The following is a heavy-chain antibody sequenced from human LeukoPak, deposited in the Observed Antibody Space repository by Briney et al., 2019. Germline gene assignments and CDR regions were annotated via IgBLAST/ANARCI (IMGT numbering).Heavy chain of an antibody. J-gene: IGHJ5*02. CDR2: INHSGST. D-gene: IGHD3-3*01. V-gene: IGHV4-34*01. CDR1: GGSFSGYY. CDR3: ARGRRFQGWFDP. Sequence: PSETLSLTCAVYGGSFSGYYWSWIRQPPGKGLEWIGEINHSGSTNYNPSLKSRVTISVDTSKNQFSLKLSSVTAADTAVYYCARGRRFQGWFDPWGQGTLVTVSS.